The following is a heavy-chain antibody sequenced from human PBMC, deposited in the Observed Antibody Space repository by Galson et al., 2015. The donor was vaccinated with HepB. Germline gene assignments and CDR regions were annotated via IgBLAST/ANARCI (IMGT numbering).Heavy chain of an antibody. CDR1: GFTFSSYA. Sequence: SLRLSCAASGFTFSSYAMHWVRQAPGKGLEWVAVISYDGSNKYYADSVKGRFTISRDNAKNSLYLQMDSLRAEDTAVYYCARLSSSGWLDPWGQGTLVTVSS. CDR3: ARLSSSGWLDP. V-gene: IGHV3-30-3*01. CDR2: ISYDGSNK. D-gene: IGHD6-6*01. J-gene: IGHJ5*02.